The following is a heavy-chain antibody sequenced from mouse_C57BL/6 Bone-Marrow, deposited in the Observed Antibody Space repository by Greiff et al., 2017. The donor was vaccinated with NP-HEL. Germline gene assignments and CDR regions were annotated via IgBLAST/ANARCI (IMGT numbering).Heavy chain of an antibody. Sequence: VQLQQPGAELVKPGASVKLSCKASGYTFTSYWMHWVKQRPGQGLEWIGMIHPNSGSTNYNEKFKSKATLTVDKSSSTAYMQLSSLTSEDSAVYYCASLGPYYYAMDYWGQGTSVTVSS. CDR2: IHPNSGST. J-gene: IGHJ4*01. CDR1: GYTFTSYW. CDR3: ASLGPYYYAMDY. V-gene: IGHV1-64*01. D-gene: IGHD4-1*01.